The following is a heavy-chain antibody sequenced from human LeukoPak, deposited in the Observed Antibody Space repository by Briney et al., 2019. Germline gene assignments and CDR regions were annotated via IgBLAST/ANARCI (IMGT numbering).Heavy chain of an antibody. CDR1: EFTFSLYA. J-gene: IGHJ4*02. V-gene: IGHV3-21*05. D-gene: IGHD1-14*01. CDR2: INDVSADI. CDR3: ARDTYQPGRIDS. Sequence: PGGSLRLSCAASEFTFSLYAMNWVRQAPGKGLEWISYINDVSADIHYADPVKGRFTISRDNAKNTLYLQMSSLRAEDTAVYYCARDTYQPGRIDSWGQGTLVIVSS.